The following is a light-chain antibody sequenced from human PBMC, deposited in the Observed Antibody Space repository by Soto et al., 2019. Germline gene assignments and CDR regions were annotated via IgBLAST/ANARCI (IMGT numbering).Light chain of an antibody. CDR1: QSVLYSSNNKNY. CDR2: WAS. V-gene: IGKV4-1*01. J-gene: IGKJ4*01. CDR3: QQYYSTRLT. Sequence: DIVMTQSPDSLAVSLGERATINCKSSQSVLYSSNNKNYLAWYQQKPGQPPKLLIYWASTRESGVPDRLSGSGSGTDFTLTISSLQAEDVAVYYCQQYYSTRLTFGGGTKVEIK.